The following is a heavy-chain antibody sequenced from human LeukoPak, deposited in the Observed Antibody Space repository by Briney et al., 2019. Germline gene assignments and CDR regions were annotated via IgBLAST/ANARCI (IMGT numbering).Heavy chain of an antibody. J-gene: IGHJ4*02. CDR1: GFIFSSYW. CDR2: IKQDGSEK. Sequence: PGGSLRLSCGASGFIFSSYWVTWVRQAPGKGLEWVANIKQDGSEKYYVDSVKGRFTISRDNAKNSLYLQMNSLRAEDTAVYYCARDPSTSSSGSYHFDYWGQGTLVTVSS. CDR3: ARDPSTSSSGSYHFDY. D-gene: IGHD1-26*01. V-gene: IGHV3-7*01.